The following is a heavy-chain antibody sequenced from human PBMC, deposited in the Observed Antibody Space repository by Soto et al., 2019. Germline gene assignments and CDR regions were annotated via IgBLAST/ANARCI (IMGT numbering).Heavy chain of an antibody. J-gene: IGHJ4*02. CDR3: ARSRGSTRSFDY. V-gene: IGHV4-59*01. CDR2: IYYSGST. D-gene: IGHD2-15*01. CDR1: GGSISTYW. Sequence: SETLSLTCTVSGGSISTYWWSWIRQPPRKGLEWIGYIYYSGSTNYNPSLKSRVTISVDTSKNQFSLRLTSVTAADTAVYYCARSRGSTRSFDYWGQGTLVTVSS.